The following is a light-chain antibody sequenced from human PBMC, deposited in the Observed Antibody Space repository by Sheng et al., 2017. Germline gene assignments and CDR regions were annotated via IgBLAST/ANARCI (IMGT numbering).Light chain of an antibody. CDR3: QVWDSSTLVI. CDR1: YIGSKN. CDR2: KYI. J-gene: IGLJ2*01. V-gene: IGLV3-9*01. Sequence: SYELTQPLSVSVALGQTARLTCGGSYIGSKNVQWYQQKPGQAPVMVIYKYINRPSEISERFSGSNSGNTATLTISRAEAGDEADYYCQVWDSSTLVIFGGGTKLTVV.